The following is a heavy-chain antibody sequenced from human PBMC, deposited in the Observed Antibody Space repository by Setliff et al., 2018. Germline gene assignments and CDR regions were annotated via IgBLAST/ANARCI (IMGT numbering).Heavy chain of an antibody. CDR1: GGTFSSYA. D-gene: IGHD6-19*01. CDR3: ARGERYSSGWMTDYGMDV. Sequence: SVKVSCKASGGTFSSYAISWVRQAPGRGLEWMGGIIPIFGTANYAQKFQGRVTITADESTSTAYMELSSLRSEDTAVYYCARGERYSSGWMTDYGMDVWGQGTTVTVSS. V-gene: IGHV1-69*13. J-gene: IGHJ6*02. CDR2: IIPIFGTA.